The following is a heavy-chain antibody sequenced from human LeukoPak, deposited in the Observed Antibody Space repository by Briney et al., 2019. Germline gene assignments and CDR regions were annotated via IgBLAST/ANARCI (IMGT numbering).Heavy chain of an antibody. Sequence: SETLSLTCAVYGGSFSGYYWSWIRQPPGKGLEWIGEINHSGSTNYNPSLKSRVTISVDTSKNQFSLKLSSVTAADTAVYYCATSYQGYFDYWGQGTLVTVSS. V-gene: IGHV4-34*01. CDR2: INHSGST. J-gene: IGHJ4*02. D-gene: IGHD6-6*01. CDR3: ATSYQGYFDY. CDR1: GGSFSGYY.